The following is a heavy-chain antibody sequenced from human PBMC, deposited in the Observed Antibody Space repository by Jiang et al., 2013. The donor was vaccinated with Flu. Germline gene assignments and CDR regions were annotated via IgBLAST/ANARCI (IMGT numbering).Heavy chain of an antibody. CDR3: ARVVPYYYDSSGLYFDY. V-gene: IGHV1-2*04. Sequence: GAEVKKPGASVKVSCKTSGYTFIDYYMHWVRQAPGQGLEWMGWINPNSGGTNYTQKFQGWVTMTRDTSISTAYMELSRLRSDDTAVYYCARVVPYYYDSSGLYFDYWGQGTLVTVSS. CDR1: GYTFIDYY. J-gene: IGHJ4*02. CDR2: INPNSGGT. D-gene: IGHD3-22*01.